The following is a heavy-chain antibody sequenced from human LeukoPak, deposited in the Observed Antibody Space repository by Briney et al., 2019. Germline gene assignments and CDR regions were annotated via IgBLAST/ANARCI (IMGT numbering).Heavy chain of an antibody. CDR3: ARDGSDYYYYMDV. J-gene: IGHJ6*03. V-gene: IGHV4-30-4*08. CDR2: IYYSGST. CDR1: GGSISSGDYY. Sequence: SETLSLTCTVSGGSISSGDYYWSWIRQPPGKGLEWIGYIYYSGSTYYNPSLKSRVTISVDTSKNQFSLKLSSVTAADTAVYYCARDGSDYYYYMDVWGKGTTVTVSS.